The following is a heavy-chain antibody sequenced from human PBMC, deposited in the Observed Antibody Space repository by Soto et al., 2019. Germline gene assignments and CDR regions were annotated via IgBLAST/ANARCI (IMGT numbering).Heavy chain of an antibody. CDR2: IIPIFGTA. J-gene: IGHJ6*02. D-gene: IGHD3-3*01. CDR1: GGTFSSYA. V-gene: IGHV1-69*13. Sequence: PVKVSCKASGGTFSSYAISWVRQAPGQGLEWMGGIIPIFGTANYAQKFQGRVTITADESTSTAYMELSSLRSEDTAVYYCASARERFGDYYGMDVWGQGTTVTVSS. CDR3: ASARERFGDYYGMDV.